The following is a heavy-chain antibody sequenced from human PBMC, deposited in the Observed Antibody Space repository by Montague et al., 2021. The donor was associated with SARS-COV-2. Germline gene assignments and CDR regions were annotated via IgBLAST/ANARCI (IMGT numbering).Heavy chain of an antibody. V-gene: IGHV4-61*02. CDR1: GGSISSGSYY. CDR2: IYTSGST. CDR3: ARADFWSGYLYFDY. D-gene: IGHD3-3*01. J-gene: IGHJ4*02. Sequence: TLSLTCTVSGGSISSGSYYWSWIRQPAGKGLEWIGRIYTSGSTNYNPSLKSRVTISVDTSKNQFSLKLSSVTAADTAVYYCARADFWSGYLYFDYWGQGPLVTVSS.